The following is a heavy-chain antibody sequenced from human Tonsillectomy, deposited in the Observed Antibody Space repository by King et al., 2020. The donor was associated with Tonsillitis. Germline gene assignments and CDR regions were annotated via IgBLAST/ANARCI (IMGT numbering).Heavy chain of an antibody. CDR1: GGSISNHDYY. CDR3: ATTWAYCSSSNCQYYFDY. Sequence: QLQESGPGLVNPSQTLSLTCTVSGGSISNHDYYWGWIRQPPGKGLEWIGIIHYSGISYYNPSLKSRVSISVHRSENEFSLKLSSVTAADTAVYFCATTWAYCSSSNCQYYFDYWGQGTLVTVSS. D-gene: IGHD2-2*01. CDR2: IHYSGIS. J-gene: IGHJ4*02. V-gene: IGHV4-39*07.